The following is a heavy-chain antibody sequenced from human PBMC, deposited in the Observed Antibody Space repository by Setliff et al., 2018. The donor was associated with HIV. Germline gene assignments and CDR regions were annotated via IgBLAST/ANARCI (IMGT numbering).Heavy chain of an antibody. CDR1: GYTFTGYY. CDR2: INPSGGST. V-gene: IGHV1-46*01. D-gene: IGHD1-26*01. J-gene: IGHJ4*02. Sequence: ASVKVSCKASGYTFTGYYMHWVRQAPGQGLEWMGIINPSGGSTSYAQKFQGRVTMTRDTSTSTVYMELSSLRSEDTAVYYCARDLGSGSYSLSLDYWGQGTLVTVSS. CDR3: ARDLGSGSYSLSLDY.